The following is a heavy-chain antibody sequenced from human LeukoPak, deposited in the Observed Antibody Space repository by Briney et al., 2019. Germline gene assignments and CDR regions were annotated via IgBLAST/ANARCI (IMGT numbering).Heavy chain of an antibody. CDR2: INPNSDGT. CDR1: GYTFTAYY. J-gene: IGHJ6*02. V-gene: IGHV1-2*02. Sequence: ASVKVSCKASGYTFTAYYIHWMRQAPGQGLEWMGWINPNSDGTNSAQKFQGRVTMTRDTSTTTAYMELRRLRSDDTAVYYCARGGGSYSGFDYYYYGMDVWGQGTTVTVSS. D-gene: IGHD5-12*01. CDR3: ARGGGSYSGFDYYYYGMDV.